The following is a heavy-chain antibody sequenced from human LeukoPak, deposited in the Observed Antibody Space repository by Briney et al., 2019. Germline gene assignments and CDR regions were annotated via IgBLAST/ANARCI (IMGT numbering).Heavy chain of an antibody. CDR1: GYTFTGYY. V-gene: IGHV1-2*02. Sequence: ASVKLSCNASGYTFTGYYMHWVRQATGQALEWMGWINPNSGGTNYAQKFQGRVTMTRDTSISTAYMELSRLRSDDTAVYYCARTASGSYDYWGQGTLVTVSS. D-gene: IGHD1-26*01. CDR2: INPNSGGT. J-gene: IGHJ4*02. CDR3: ARTASGSYDY.